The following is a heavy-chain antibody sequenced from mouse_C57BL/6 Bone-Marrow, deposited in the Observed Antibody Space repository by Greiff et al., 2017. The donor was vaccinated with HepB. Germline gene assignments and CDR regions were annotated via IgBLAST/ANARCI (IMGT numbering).Heavy chain of an antibody. J-gene: IGHJ2*01. CDR3: TTWDSLDY. D-gene: IGHD4-1*01. CDR1: GYTFTSYW. V-gene: IGHV14-4*01. CDR2: IDPENGDT. Sequence: VQLQQPGAELVIPGASVKLSCKASGYTFTSYWMHWVKQRPGQGLEWIGEIDPENGDTEYASKFQGKATITADTSSNTAYLQLSSLTSEDTAVYYCTTWDSLDYWGQGTTLTVSS.